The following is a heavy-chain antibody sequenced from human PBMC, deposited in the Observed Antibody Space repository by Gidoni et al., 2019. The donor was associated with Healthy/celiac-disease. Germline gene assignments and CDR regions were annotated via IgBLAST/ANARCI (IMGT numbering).Heavy chain of an antibody. CDR1: GFTFSSYA. CDR3: ARDLTPYSVVSGGDY. V-gene: IGHV3-30-3*01. CDR2: ISYDGSNK. J-gene: IGHJ4*02. Sequence: QVQLVESGGGVVQPGRSLRLSCAASGFTFSSYAMHWVRPAPGKGLEWVAVISYDGSNKYYADSVKGRFTISRDNSKNTLYLQMNSLRAEDTAVYYCARDLTPYSVVSGGDYWGQGTLVTVSS. D-gene: IGHD2-21*01.